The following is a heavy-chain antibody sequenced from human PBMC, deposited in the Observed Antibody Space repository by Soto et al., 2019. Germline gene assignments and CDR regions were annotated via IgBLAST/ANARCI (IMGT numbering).Heavy chain of an antibody. CDR3: ARESQKDYDFWSGNTYYFDY. CDR2: ISGSGSRK. Sequence: GGSLRLSCAASGFTFSSYAMSWVRQAPGKGLEWVSVISGSGSRKYYADSVKGRFTISRDNSKNTLYLQMNSLRAEDTAVYYCARESQKDYDFWSGNTYYFDYWGQGTLVTVSS. CDR1: GFTFSSYA. V-gene: IGHV3-23*01. J-gene: IGHJ4*02. D-gene: IGHD3-3*01.